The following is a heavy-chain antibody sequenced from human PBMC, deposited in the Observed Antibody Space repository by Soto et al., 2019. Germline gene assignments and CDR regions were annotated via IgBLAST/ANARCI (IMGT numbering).Heavy chain of an antibody. D-gene: IGHD3-3*01. J-gene: IGHJ6*03. CDR3: ARDPAETDYDFWSGRPYYMDV. CDR2: ISSSSSYI. V-gene: IGHV3-21*01. CDR1: GFTFSSYS. Sequence: GGSLRLSCAASGFTFSSYSMNWVRQAPGKGLEWVSSISSSSSYIYYADSVKGRFTISRDNAKKQLYRQMNSLRAEDTAVYYCARDPAETDYDFWSGRPYYMDVWGKGTTVTVSS.